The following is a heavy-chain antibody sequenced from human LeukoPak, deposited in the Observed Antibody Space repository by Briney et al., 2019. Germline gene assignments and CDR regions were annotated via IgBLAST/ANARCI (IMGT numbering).Heavy chain of an antibody. D-gene: IGHD3-16*02. CDR2: IYYSGST. V-gene: IGHV4-31*03. CDR3: ARAEGEVSTNWFDP. Sequence: TLSLTCTVSGGSISSGGYYWSWIRQHPGKGLEWIGYIYYSGSTYYNPSLKSRVTISVDTSKNQFSLKLSSVTAADTAVYYCARAEGEVSTNWFDPWGQGTLVTVSS. CDR1: GGSISSGGYY. J-gene: IGHJ5*02.